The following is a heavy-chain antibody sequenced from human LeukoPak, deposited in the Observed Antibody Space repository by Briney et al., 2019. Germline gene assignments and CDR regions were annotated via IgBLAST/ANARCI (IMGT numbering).Heavy chain of an antibody. Sequence: EATLKVSCKASGYSFTDYYIHWVRQAPGQGFEWMGWINTRSGGTKTAQNFQGRVTMTRDTSITTVYMELNSLISDDTAVYFCARGRGDYDCPDTWGQGTLVTVSS. CDR1: GYSFTDYY. J-gene: IGHJ5*02. CDR2: INTRSGGT. D-gene: IGHD2-21*02. CDR3: ARGRGDYDCPDT. V-gene: IGHV1-2*02.